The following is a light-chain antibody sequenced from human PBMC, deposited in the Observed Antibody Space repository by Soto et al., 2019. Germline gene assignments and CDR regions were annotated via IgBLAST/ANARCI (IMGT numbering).Light chain of an antibody. CDR3: RQYSSYRT. Sequence: ILMSQSPSSLSASVGDRVTITCRASQDLDKWLAWYQQKPGKAPNLLIYKSSTLREGVPSRFSGCGSGTEYILTISDLQPDGFGTYYCRQYSSYRTFGQGTMVEI. CDR1: QDLDKW. V-gene: IGKV1-5*03. J-gene: IGKJ1*01. CDR2: KSS.